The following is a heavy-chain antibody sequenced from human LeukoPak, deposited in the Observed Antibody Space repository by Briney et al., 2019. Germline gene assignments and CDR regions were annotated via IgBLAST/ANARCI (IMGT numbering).Heavy chain of an antibody. CDR1: GGSISSSYW. CDR3: ARDSPPAYCTSGSCYFDS. Sequence: SETLSLTCSVSGGSISSSYWWAWVRQPPGKGLAWIGEIYHSGSTNYNPSLKSRLTISVDKSKNQFSLKLSSVTAADTAVYYCARDSPPAYCTSGSCYFDSWGQGTLVTVSS. D-gene: IGHD2-8*01. V-gene: IGHV4-4*02. CDR2: IYHSGST. J-gene: IGHJ4*02.